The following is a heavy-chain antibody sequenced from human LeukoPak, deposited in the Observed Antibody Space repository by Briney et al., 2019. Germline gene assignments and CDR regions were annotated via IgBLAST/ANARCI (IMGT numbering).Heavy chain of an antibody. D-gene: IGHD1-26*01. V-gene: IGHV3-21*01. J-gene: IGHJ4*02. CDR1: GFTFSSYS. Sequence: PGGSLRLSCAASGFTFSSYSMNWVRQAPGKGLEWVSSISSSSSYIYYADSVKGRFTISRDNAKNSLYLQMNSLRAEDTAVYYCARYTSNVVGKRHYFDYWGQGTLVTVSS. CDR2: ISSSSSYI. CDR3: ARYTSNVVGKRHYFDY.